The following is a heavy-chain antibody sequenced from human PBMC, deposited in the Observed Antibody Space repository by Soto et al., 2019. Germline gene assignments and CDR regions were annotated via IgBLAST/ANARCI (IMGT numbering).Heavy chain of an antibody. CDR1: GFTFSSYA. J-gene: IGHJ5*02. Sequence: PGGPLRLSCAASGFTFSSYAVTWVRQAPGKGLGWVSAISGSGGSTYYADSVKGRFTISRDNSKNPLYVQMNSLRAEDTAVYYCAKDQYRDDFWSGLRSDPWGQGILVTVSS. D-gene: IGHD3-3*01. CDR2: ISGSGGST. CDR3: AKDQYRDDFWSGLRSDP. V-gene: IGHV3-23*01.